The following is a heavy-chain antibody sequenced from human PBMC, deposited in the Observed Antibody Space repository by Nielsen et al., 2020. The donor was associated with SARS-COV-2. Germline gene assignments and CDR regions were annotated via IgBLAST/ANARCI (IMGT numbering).Heavy chain of an antibody. Sequence: GGSLSLSCAASGFTFSRYGMHWVRQDPGKGLEWVAVISYDGSNKYYADSVKGRFTISRDNSKNTLYLQMNSLRAEDTAVYYCAKEVGATQVFDYWGQGTLVIVSS. D-gene: IGHD1-26*01. V-gene: IGHV3-30*18. CDR1: GFTFSRYG. J-gene: IGHJ4*02. CDR2: ISYDGSNK. CDR3: AKEVGATQVFDY.